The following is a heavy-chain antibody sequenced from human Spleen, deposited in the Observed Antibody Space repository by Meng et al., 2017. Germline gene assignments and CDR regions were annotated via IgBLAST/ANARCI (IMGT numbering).Heavy chain of an antibody. CDR1: GITFSSSA. D-gene: IGHD3-22*01. J-gene: IGHJ4*02. V-gene: IGHV3-33*01. CDR2: IWSDGRIK. CDR3: ARGKYFDTRGSSVAHFDY. Sequence: GESLKISCAASGITFSSSAIHWIRQAPGKGLEWVAVIWSDGRIKYYGDSVEGRFTISRDNSRKTVYLQMNSLRVEDTAVYYCARGKYFDTRGSSVAHFDYWGQGTLVTVSS.